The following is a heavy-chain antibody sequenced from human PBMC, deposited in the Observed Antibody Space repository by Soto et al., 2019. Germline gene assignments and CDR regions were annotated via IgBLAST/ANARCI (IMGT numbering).Heavy chain of an antibody. CDR3: LTYYYGSGMQTDYYGMDV. CDR2: IIPIFGTA. V-gene: IGHV1-69*06. D-gene: IGHD3-10*01. Sequence: SVKVSCKASGGTFSSYAISWVRQAPGQGLEWMGGIIPIFGTANYAQKFQGRVTITADKSTSTAYMELSSLRSEDTAVYYCLTYYYGSGMQTDYYGMDVWGQGTTVTSP. J-gene: IGHJ6*02. CDR1: GGTFSSYA.